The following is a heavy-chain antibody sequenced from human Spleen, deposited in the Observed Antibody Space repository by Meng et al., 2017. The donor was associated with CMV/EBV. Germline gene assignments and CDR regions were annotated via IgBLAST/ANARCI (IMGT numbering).Heavy chain of an antibody. CDR3: AREPMDV. V-gene: IGHV3-64*02. J-gene: IGHJ4*02. CDR1: GFTFSSYA. Sequence: GGSLRLSCAASGFTFSSYAMHWVRQAPGKGLEYVSALSSDGDITYYVDSVKGRFTISRDNSKKTLYLQMGSLRPEDMAVYYCAREPMDVWGQGTLVTVSS. D-gene: IGHD3-10*01. CDR2: LSSDGDIT.